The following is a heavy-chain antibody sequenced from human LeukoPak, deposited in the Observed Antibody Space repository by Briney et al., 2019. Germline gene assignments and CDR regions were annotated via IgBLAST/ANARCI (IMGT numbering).Heavy chain of an antibody. CDR3: AGDPSVGSTCYYYVNF. Sequence: GGSLRLSCAASGVSLYDYAMTWIRQAPGRGLEYIAYISRSSQAINYAESVRGRFTVSRDNARNSLYLDMSGLRDEDTAVYYCAGDPSVGSTCYYYVNFWLEGTRVTVSS. V-gene: IGHV3-11*06. CDR1: GVSLYDYA. D-gene: IGHD6-13*01. J-gene: IGHJ6*03. CDR2: ISRSSQAI.